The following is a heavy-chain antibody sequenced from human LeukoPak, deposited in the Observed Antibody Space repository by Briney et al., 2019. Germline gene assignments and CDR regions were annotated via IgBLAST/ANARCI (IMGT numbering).Heavy chain of an antibody. CDR3: ARHSKYYDFWSGSFDY. CDR2: IYTSGST. J-gene: IGHJ4*02. Sequence: SETLSLTCTVSGGSISSYYWSWIRQPAGKGLEWIGRIYTSGSTNYNPSLKSRVTMSVDTSKNQFSLKLSSVTAADTAVYYCARHSKYYDFWSGSFDYWGQGTLVTVSS. CDR1: GGSISSYY. D-gene: IGHD3-3*01. V-gene: IGHV4-4*07.